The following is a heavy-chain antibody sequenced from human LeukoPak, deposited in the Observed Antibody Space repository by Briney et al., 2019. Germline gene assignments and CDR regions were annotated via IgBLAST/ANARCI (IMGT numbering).Heavy chain of an antibody. CDR3: ARDRSFRGVIEG. Sequence: SETLSLTCTVSGYSISSGYYWGWIRQPPGKGLEWIGSIYHSGSTYYNPSLKSRVTISVDTSKNQFSLKLSSVTAADTAVYYCARDRSFRGVIEGWGQGTLVTVSS. V-gene: IGHV4-38-2*02. CDR2: IYHSGST. D-gene: IGHD3-16*02. J-gene: IGHJ4*02. CDR1: GYSISSGYY.